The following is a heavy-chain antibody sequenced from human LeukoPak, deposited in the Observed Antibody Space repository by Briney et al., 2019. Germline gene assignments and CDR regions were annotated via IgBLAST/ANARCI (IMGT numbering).Heavy chain of an antibody. D-gene: IGHD6-6*01. CDR3: ARDRPGKAARRFDY. CDR1: GGSXSGYY. J-gene: IGHJ4*02. CDR2: INHSGST. Sequence: ETLSXTCAVYGGSXSGYYWSWLRQPPGKGLEWIGEINHSGSTNYNPSLKSRVTISVDTSKNQFSLKLSSVTAADTAVYYCARDRPGKAARRFDYWGQGTLVTVSS. V-gene: IGHV4-34*01.